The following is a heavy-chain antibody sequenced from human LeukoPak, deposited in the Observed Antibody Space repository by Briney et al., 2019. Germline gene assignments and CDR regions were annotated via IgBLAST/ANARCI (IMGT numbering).Heavy chain of an antibody. CDR3: ARESNPIAAAGTVAFDI. Sequence: GRSLRLSCAASGFTFSSYAMHWVRQAPGKGLEWVANIKQDGSEKYYVDSVKGRFTISRDNAKNSLYLQMNSLRAEDTAVYYCARESNPIAAAGTVAFDIWGQGTMVTVSS. V-gene: IGHV3-7*01. CDR1: GFTFSSYA. D-gene: IGHD6-13*01. CDR2: IKQDGSEK. J-gene: IGHJ3*02.